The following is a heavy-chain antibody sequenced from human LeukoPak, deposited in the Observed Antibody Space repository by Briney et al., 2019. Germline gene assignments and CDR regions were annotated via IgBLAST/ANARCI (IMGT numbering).Heavy chain of an antibody. V-gene: IGHV3-9*01. J-gene: IGHJ4*02. D-gene: IGHD3-16*02. CDR1: GFTFSSYA. CDR3: AKSLITFGGVIVNYFDY. Sequence: GGSLRLSCAASGFTFSSYAMSWVRQAPGKGLEWVSGISWNSGSIGYADSVKGRFTISRDNAKNSLYLQMNSLRAEDTALYYCAKSLITFGGVIVNYFDYWGQGTLVTVSS. CDR2: ISWNSGSI.